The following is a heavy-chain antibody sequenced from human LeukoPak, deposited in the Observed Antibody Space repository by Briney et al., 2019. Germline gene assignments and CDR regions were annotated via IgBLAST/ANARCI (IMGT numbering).Heavy chain of an antibody. D-gene: IGHD3-16*01. CDR2: INSDGSDT. CDR1: GFIFSTYW. J-gene: IGHJ3*02. Sequence: PGGSLRLSCAASGFIFSTYWMHWVRQAPGKGLVWVSRINSDGSDTIYADSVKGRFTISRDNAKNTRDLQLRSLGAEDTAVYYCARGGRKHGFDIWGKGTTVSVSS. CDR3: ARGGRKHGFDI. V-gene: IGHV3-74*01.